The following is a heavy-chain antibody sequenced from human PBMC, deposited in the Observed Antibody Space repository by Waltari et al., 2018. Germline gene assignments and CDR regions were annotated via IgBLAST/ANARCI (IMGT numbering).Heavy chain of an antibody. CDR1: GFTFSNSW. CDR3: SVSLDY. Sequence: EVQLVESGGGLVQPGGSLRLSCAASGFTFSNSWMDWVRQAPGKGLEWVANINQDGSESHYVDSVKGRFTISRDNAQRLLYLQMNSLRVEDTAVYYCSVSLDYWGQGTLVTVSS. CDR2: INQDGSES. V-gene: IGHV3-7*01. J-gene: IGHJ4*02.